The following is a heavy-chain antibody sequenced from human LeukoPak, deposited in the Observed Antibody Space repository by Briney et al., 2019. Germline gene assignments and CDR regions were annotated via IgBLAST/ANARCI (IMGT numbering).Heavy chain of an antibody. J-gene: IGHJ5*02. D-gene: IGHD3-3*01. CDR3: ARGIDYDFWSGYTDSNWFDP. CDR1: GYSISSGYY. CDR2: IYHSGST. Sequence: SETLSLTCTVSGYSISSGYYWGWIRQPPGKGLEWIGSIYHSGSTYYNPSLKRRVTISIDTSKNQVALKLSSVTAADTAVYYCARGIDYDFWSGYTDSNWFDPWGQGTLVTVSS. V-gene: IGHV4-38-2*02.